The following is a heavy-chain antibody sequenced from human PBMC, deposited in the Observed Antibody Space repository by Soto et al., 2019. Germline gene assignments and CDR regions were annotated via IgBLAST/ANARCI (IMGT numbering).Heavy chain of an antibody. D-gene: IGHD3-3*01. CDR1: GFTFSSYA. J-gene: IGHJ4*02. CDR3: LRQGASYLGY. Sequence: PGGSLRLSCAASGFTFSSYAMRCASQALGKGLEWFSASSASAGIPYSADSVKGRFTVSRDNSKNTLYLQMNRLRAEATAVYYCLRQGASYLGYGGQGALVTGSS. V-gene: IGHV3-23*01. CDR2: SSASAGIP.